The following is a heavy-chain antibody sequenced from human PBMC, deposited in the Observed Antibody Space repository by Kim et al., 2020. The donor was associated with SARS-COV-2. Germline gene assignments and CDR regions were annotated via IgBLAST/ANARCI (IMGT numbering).Heavy chain of an antibody. CDR1: GGSFSGYY. CDR3: ARGPETGYGSGISTGGYYFDY. D-gene: IGHD3-10*01. Sequence: SETLSLTCAVYGGSFSGYYWSWIRQPPGKGLEWIGEINHSGSTNYNPSLKSRVTISVDTSKNQFSLKLSSVTAADTAVYYCARGPETGYGSGISTGGYYFDYWGQGTLVTVSS. CDR2: INHSGST. V-gene: IGHV4-34*01. J-gene: IGHJ4*02.